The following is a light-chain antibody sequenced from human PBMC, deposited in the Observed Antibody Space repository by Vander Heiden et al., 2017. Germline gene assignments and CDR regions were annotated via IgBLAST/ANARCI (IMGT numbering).Light chain of an antibody. CDR1: SSDVGYYNY. CDR2: DVI. Sequence: QSALTQPRSMSGSPGQSVTISCPGTSSDVGYYNYVSWYQQHPDRAPKLIIYDVIKRPSGVPDRFSGSKSGNTASLTISGLQAEDEADYYCCSYAGSYTYVFGPGTQVTVL. V-gene: IGLV2-11*01. CDR3: CSYAGSYTYV. J-gene: IGLJ1*01.